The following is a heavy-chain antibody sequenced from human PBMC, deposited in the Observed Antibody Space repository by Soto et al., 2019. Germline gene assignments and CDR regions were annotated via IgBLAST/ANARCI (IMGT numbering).Heavy chain of an antibody. CDR1: GYTFSDYY. J-gene: IGHJ6*03. CDR3: ARESGGATATLDYYYFYMDV. D-gene: IGHD5-12*01. V-gene: IGHV1-2*06. CDR2: INPNSVDA. Sequence: QVQLVQSGAEVKKPGASVTVSCKASGYTFSDYYLHWVRQAPGQGPEWMGRINPNSVDAKFAQKFQGRVTMTRDTSVRTAFMELNWLKSDDTAVYYCARESGGATATLDYYYFYMDVWGKGTTVTVSS.